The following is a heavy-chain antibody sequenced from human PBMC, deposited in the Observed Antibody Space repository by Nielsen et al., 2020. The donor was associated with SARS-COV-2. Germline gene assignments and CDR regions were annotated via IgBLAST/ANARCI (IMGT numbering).Heavy chain of an antibody. CDR2: ISSSGSTI. V-gene: IGHV3-48*03. J-gene: IGHJ4*02. Sequence: GGSLRFSCAASGFTFSSYEMNWVRQAPGKGLEWVSYISSSGSTIYYADSVKGRFTISRDSSRNTLNLHMNSLRSEDTAVYYCAKAGVMITFGGDEDYFESWGQGTLVTVSP. CDR1: GFTFSSYE. CDR3: AKAGVMITFGGDEDYFES. D-gene: IGHD3-16*01.